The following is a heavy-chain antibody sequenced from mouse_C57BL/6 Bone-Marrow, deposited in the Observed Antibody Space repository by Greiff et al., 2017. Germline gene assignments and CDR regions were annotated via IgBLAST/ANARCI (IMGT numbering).Heavy chain of an antibody. J-gene: IGHJ4*01. CDR3: ASIYYYGSSYAMDY. Sequence: VQLQQSGPELVKPGASVKISCKASGYTFTDYYMNWVKQSHGQSLEWIGAINPNNGGTSYNQKFKGKATLTVDKSSSTAYMELRSLTSEDSAVXYCASIYYYGSSYAMDYWGQGTSGTVSS. CDR1: GYTFTDYY. CDR2: INPNNGGT. V-gene: IGHV1-26*01. D-gene: IGHD1-1*01.